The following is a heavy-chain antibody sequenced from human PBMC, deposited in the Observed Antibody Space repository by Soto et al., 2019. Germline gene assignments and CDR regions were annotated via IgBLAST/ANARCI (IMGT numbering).Heavy chain of an antibody. V-gene: IGHV1-69*13. Sequence: ASVNVSCKASGSTFTGYYMRWVRHAPGQGLEWMGGIIPIFGTANYAQKFQGRVTITADESTSTAYMELSSLRSEDTAVYYCGGVLRYFDWLPQYWGQGTLVTVSS. D-gene: IGHD3-9*01. CDR1: GSTFTGYY. J-gene: IGHJ4*02. CDR3: GGVLRYFDWLPQY. CDR2: IIPIFGTA.